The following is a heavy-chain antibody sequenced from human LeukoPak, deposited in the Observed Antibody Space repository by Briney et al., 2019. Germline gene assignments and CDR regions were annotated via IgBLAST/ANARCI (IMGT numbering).Heavy chain of an antibody. CDR1: GYTFTSYD. Sequence: GASVKVSCKASGYTFTSYDINWVRQATGQGLEWMGWMNPNSGNTGYAQKFQGRVTMTRNTSISTAYMELSSLRSEDTAVYYCARVGRSGYHYGMDVWGQGTTVTVSS. CDR2: MNPNSGNT. J-gene: IGHJ6*02. V-gene: IGHV1-8*01. D-gene: IGHD3-3*01. CDR3: ARVGRSGYHYGMDV.